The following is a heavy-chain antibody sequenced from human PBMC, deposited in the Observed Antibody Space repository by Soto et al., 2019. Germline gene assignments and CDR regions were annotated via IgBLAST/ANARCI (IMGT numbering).Heavy chain of an antibody. CDR3: ARDLDGLHDDTSGPFPRPG. CDR1: GGSISSDDYY. D-gene: IGHD3-22*01. CDR2: IHSSGSI. J-gene: IGHJ1*01. V-gene: IGHV4-30-4*01. Sequence: SETLSLTCTVSGGSISSDDYYWSWIRQAPGRGPEWIGYIHSSGSIYYNPSLKSRATMSIDTAGDQFSLKVSSVTVADTAVYYCARDLDGLHDDTSGPFPRPGWGQGTLVTVSS.